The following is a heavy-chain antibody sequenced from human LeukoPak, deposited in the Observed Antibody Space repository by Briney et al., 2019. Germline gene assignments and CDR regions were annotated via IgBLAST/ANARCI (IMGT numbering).Heavy chain of an antibody. D-gene: IGHD3-10*01. J-gene: IGHJ6*03. CDR3: ARGPMVVGAYYYYYMDV. CDR2: IYTSGST. Sequence: SQTLSLTCTVSGGSISSGSYYWSWIRQPAGKGLEWIGRIYTSGSTNYNPSLKSRVTISVDTSKSQFSLKLSSVTAADTAVYYCARGPMVVGAYYYYYMDVWGKGTTVTVSS. V-gene: IGHV4-61*02. CDR1: GGSISSGSYY.